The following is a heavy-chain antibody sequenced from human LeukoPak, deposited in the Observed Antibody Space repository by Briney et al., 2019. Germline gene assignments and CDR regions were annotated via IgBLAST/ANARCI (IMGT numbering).Heavy chain of an antibody. CDR2: INNSGTT. J-gene: IGHJ6*03. V-gene: IGHV4-34*01. CDR1: GGSFSGYY. CDR3: ASSGGYTSGLWYYYMDV. Sequence: SETLSLTCAVYGGSFSGYYWSWIRQPPGTGLEWIAEINNSGTTNYNPSLKGRVTISIDTSKNQFSLKLSSVTAADTAVYYCASSGGYTSGLWYYYMDVWGKGTTVTVSS. D-gene: IGHD6-25*01.